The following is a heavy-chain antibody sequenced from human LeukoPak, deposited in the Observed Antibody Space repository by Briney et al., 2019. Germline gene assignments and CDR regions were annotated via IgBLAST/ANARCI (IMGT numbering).Heavy chain of an antibody. J-gene: IGHJ4*02. CDR2: IKSKTDGGTT. Sequence: GGSLRLSCAASGFTFSNAWMSWVRQAPGKGLEWVGRIKSKTDGGTTDYAAPVKGRFTISRDDSKNTLYLQMNSLKTEDTAVYYCAATRITMVRGDNYWGQGTLVTVSS. CDR1: GFTFSNAW. V-gene: IGHV3-15*01. CDR3: AATRITMVRGDNY. D-gene: IGHD3-10*01.